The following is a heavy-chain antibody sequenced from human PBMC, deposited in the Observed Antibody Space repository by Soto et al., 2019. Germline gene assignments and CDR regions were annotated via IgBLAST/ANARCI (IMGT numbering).Heavy chain of an antibody. CDR3: TRCSAAPLYLLYFAT. D-gene: IGHD6-13*01. CDR1: GASMTTGGFS. V-gene: IGHV4-30-2*01. J-gene: IGHJ6*04. CDR2: VYHRAST. Sequence: PSETLSLTCAVSGASMTTGGFSWTWVRQPPGGGLEWIGHVYHRASTQYNPSLKGRVSISVDTSRSLFSLRLTSLTAADTAVYFCTRCSAAPLYLLYFATWGKGTTATVSS.